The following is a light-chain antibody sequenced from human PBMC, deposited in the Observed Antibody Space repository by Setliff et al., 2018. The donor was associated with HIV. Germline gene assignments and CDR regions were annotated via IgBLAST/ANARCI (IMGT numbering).Light chain of an antibody. Sequence: QSVLTQPASVSGSPGQSITISCTGTSNDVADYMYVSWYQQHPGKAPKPLIFAVSNRPSGVSNRFSGSKSGNTASLTISGLQAQDEADYYCSSYTSSSTLFGGGTKVTVL. CDR3: SSYTSSSTL. V-gene: IGLV2-14*03. CDR1: SNDVADYMY. CDR2: AVS. J-gene: IGLJ2*01.